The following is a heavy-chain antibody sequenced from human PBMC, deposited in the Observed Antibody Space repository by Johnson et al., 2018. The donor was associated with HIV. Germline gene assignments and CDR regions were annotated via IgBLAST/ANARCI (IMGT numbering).Heavy chain of an antibody. D-gene: IGHD1-26*01. V-gene: IGHV3-11*01. CDR2: ISSGGGTI. CDR3: VRGWVGATLRAFDI. CDR1: GFTFSDYY. J-gene: IGHJ3*02. Sequence: QVQLVESGGGLVQPGGSLRLSCAASGFTFSDYYMSWIRQAPGKGLERVSYISSGGGTINCADSVKGRFTISRDNAKNSLYLQMNSLTTEDTALYYCVRGWVGATLRAFDIWGQGTMVTVSS.